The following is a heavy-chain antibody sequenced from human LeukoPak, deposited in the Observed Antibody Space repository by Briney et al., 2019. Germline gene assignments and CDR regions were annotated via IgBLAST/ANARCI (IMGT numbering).Heavy chain of an antibody. D-gene: IGHD6-13*01. CDR1: GFTFSRYS. J-gene: IGHJ6*03. V-gene: IGHV3-21*01. CDR2: ISSSKTYI. Sequence: GGSLRLSCAASGFTFSRYSMSWVRQAPGKGLEWVSSISSSKTYIYYADSVKGRFTICRDNVKNSLYLQMNSLRAEDTAVYYCARVTSGITGGTYYYYYMDVWGKGTTVTVSS. CDR3: ARVTSGITGGTYYYYYMDV.